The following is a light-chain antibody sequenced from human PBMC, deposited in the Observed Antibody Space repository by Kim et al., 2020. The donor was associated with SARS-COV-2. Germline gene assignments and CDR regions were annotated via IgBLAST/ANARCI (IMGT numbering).Light chain of an antibody. CDR3: NSRDSSGNQVV. CDR1: SRGGCY. J-gene: IGLJ2*01. V-gene: IGLV3-19*01. CDR2: GEN. Sequence: GPSGRSTWQGASRGGCYESWYKQRPGQAAVVVIYGENNRPAGIPDRFSGSRSGDAASLTITGAQAEDEADYGGNSRDSSGNQVVFGGGTQLTVL.